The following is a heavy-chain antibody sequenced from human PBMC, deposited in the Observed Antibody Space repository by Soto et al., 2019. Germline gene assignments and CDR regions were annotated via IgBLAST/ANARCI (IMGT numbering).Heavy chain of an antibody. CDR2: INHSGST. J-gene: IGHJ6*02. CDR3: ARGSYCSSTSCYGYYYYGMDV. D-gene: IGHD2-2*01. Sequence: PSETLSLTCAVYGGSFSGYYWSWIRQPPGKGLEWIGEINHSGSTTYNPSLKSRVTISVDTSKNQFSLKLSSVTAADTAVYYCARGSYCSSTSCYGYYYYGMDVWGQGTTVTVSS. CDR1: GGSFSGYY. V-gene: IGHV4-34*01.